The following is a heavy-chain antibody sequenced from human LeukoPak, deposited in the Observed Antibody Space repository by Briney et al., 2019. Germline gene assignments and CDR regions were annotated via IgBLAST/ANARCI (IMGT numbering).Heavy chain of an antibody. CDR3: ARDHTPLDY. Sequence: PGGSLRLSCAASGFSFSSYEMNWVRQAPGKWLEWVSYISSSGTIIYYADSVKGRFTISRDNAKNSLYLQMNSLRAEDPAVYYCARDHTPLDYWGQGTRVTVSS. V-gene: IGHV3-48*03. CDR2: ISSSGTII. D-gene: IGHD1-14*01. J-gene: IGHJ4*02. CDR1: GFSFSSYE.